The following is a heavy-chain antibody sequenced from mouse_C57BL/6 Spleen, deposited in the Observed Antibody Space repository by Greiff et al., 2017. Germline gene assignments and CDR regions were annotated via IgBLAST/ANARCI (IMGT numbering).Heavy chain of an antibody. J-gene: IGHJ2*01. Sequence: QVQLQQPGAELVMPGASVKLSCKASGYTFTSYWMHWVKQRPGQGLEWIGEFDPSDSYTNYNQKFKGKATLTVDKSSSTAYMQLSSLTSEDSAVYYCASETTVVPFDYWGQGTTLTVSS. CDR1: GYTFTSYW. D-gene: IGHD1-1*01. V-gene: IGHV1-69*01. CDR2: FDPSDSYT. CDR3: ASETTVVPFDY.